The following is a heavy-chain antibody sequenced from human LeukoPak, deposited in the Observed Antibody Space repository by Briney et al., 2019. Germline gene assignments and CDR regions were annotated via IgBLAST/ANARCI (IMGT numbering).Heavy chain of an antibody. CDR1: GGSINNYY. Sequence: ETLSLTCTVSGGSINNYYWSWIRQPPGKGLEWIGYIYYSGSTYYHPSLKSRLTMSVDTSKNQFSLKLSSVTAADTAVYYCARSNGAISAAEDYWGQGTLVTVSS. CDR3: ARSNGAISAAEDY. CDR2: IYYSGST. D-gene: IGHD6-25*01. J-gene: IGHJ4*02. V-gene: IGHV4-59*01.